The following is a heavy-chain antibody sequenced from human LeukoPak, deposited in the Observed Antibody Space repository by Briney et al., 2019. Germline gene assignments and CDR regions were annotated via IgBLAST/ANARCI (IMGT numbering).Heavy chain of an antibody. J-gene: IGHJ4*02. CDR3: ARHSRGPAAGPAFDY. D-gene: IGHD6-13*01. CDR2: IYYSGST. V-gene: IGHV4-39*01. CDR1: GGSISSRTYY. Sequence: PSETLSLTCTVSGGSISSRTYYWGWIRQPPGKGLEWIGSIYYSGSTYYNPSLKSRVTISVDTSKNQFSLSSVTAADTAVYYCARHSRGPAAGPAFDYWGQGTLVTVSS.